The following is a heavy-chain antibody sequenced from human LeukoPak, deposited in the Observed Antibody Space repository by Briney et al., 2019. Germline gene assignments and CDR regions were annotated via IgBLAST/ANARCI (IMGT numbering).Heavy chain of an antibody. Sequence: GGSLRLSCAASGFSFRSDWMNWVRQAPGKGLEWVANINQDGSTKNYVDSVKGRFTISRDNAENSLYLQMNSLRAEDTAVYYCTRDPDNIEGLSLHFWGQGTLVTVSS. CDR2: INQDGSTK. J-gene: IGHJ4*02. CDR3: TRDPDNIEGLSLHF. D-gene: IGHD1-26*01. CDR1: GFSFRSDW. V-gene: IGHV3-7*01.